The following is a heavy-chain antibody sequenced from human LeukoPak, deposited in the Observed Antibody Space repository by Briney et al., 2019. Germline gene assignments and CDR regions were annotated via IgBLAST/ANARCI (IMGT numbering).Heavy chain of an antibody. V-gene: IGHV5-51*01. CDR2: IYPGDSDT. D-gene: IGHD3-3*01. J-gene: IGHJ3*02. Sequence: GESLKISCKGSGYSFTSYWIGWVRQMPGKGLEWMGIIYPGDSDTRYSPSFQGQVTISADKSISTAYLQWSSLKASDTAMYYCARPITIFGVVSAFDIWGQGTMVTVSS. CDR1: GYSFTSYW. CDR3: ARPITIFGVVSAFDI.